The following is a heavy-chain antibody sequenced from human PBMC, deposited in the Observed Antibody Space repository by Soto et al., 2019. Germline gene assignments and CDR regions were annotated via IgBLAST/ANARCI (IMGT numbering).Heavy chain of an antibody. CDR3: ARAPPYPSYWISTSCYGEYVDY. J-gene: IGHJ4*02. CDR2: IWSDGSNK. CDR1: GFTFSSYG. V-gene: IGHV3-33*01. Sequence: QVQLVESGGGVVQPGRSLRLSCAASGFTFSSYGMHWVRQAPGKGLEWVAVIWSDGSNKYYADSVKGRFTISRDNSKNTLYRQMNSLRAEDTAVYYCARAPPYPSYWISTSCYGEYVDYWGQGTLVTGSS. D-gene: IGHD2-2*01.